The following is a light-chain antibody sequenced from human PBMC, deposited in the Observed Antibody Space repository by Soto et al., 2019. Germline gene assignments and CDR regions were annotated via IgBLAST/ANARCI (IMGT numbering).Light chain of an antibody. CDR3: QQYNNWPQT. J-gene: IGKJ1*01. Sequence: EIVLTQSPGTLSLSPGERATLSCRASQSVNNNYLAWYQRQPGQAPRLLIYGASTRATGIPARFSGSGSGTEFTLTISSLQSEDFAVYYCQQYNNWPQTFGQGTKVDIK. CDR1: QSVNNN. V-gene: IGKV3-15*01. CDR2: GAS.